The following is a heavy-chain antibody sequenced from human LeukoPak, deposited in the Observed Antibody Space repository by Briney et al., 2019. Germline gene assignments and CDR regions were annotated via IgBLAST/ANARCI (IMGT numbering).Heavy chain of an antibody. CDR2: INGDGSSA. Sequence: PGGSLRLSCAASGFTVSSYWMHWVRQAPGKGLVWVSRINGDGSSASYADSVKGRFTISRDNAKNTLYLQMNSLRAEDTAVYYCARVYVDTAMVYYFDYWGQGTLVTVSS. V-gene: IGHV3-74*01. CDR1: GFTVSSYW. D-gene: IGHD5-18*01. CDR3: ARVYVDTAMVYYFDY. J-gene: IGHJ4*02.